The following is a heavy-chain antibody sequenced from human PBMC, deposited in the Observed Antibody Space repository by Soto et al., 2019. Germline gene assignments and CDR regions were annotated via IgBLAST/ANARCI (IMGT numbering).Heavy chain of an antibody. V-gene: IGHV3-33*01. CDR1: GFTFSSYG. CDR3: ARVTMVRGRRPVGLRY. CDR2: IWYDGSNK. Sequence: QVQLVESGGGVVQPGRSLRLSCAASGFTFSSYGMHWVRQAPGKGLEWVAVIWYDGSNKYYPDSVKGRFTISRDNSKNTLDLQMNSLSAEDMAVYYCARVTMVRGRRPVGLRYWGQGTLVTVSS. J-gene: IGHJ4*02. D-gene: IGHD3-10*01.